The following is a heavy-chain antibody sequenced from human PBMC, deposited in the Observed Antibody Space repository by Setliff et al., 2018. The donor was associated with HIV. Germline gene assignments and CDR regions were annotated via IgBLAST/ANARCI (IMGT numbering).Heavy chain of an antibody. CDR1: SESINIHNW. V-gene: IGHV4-4*02. CDR3: AREVGGDFDY. CDR2: IYYSGST. J-gene: IGHJ4*02. Sequence: SETLSLTCVVSSESINIHNWWTWVRQPPGKGLEWIGEIYYSGSTDYNPSLKSRVTISVDKSKKQLSLRLTSVTAADTAVYFCAREVGGDFDYWGQGTLVTVSS. D-gene: IGHD2-2*01.